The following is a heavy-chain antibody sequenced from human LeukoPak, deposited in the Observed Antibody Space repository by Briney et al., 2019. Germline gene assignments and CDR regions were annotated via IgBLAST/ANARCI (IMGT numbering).Heavy chain of an antibody. V-gene: IGHV4-59*01. D-gene: IGHD4-17*01. J-gene: IGHJ6*03. CDR3: ARLGGLTTVTTSYYYYYMDV. Sequence: PSETLSLTCTVSGGSISSYYWSWIRQPPGKGLEWIGYIYYSGSTNYNPSLKSRVTISVDTSKNQFSLKLSSVTAADTAVYYCARLGGLTTVTTSYYYYYMDVWGKGTTVTISS. CDR2: IYYSGST. CDR1: GGSISSYY.